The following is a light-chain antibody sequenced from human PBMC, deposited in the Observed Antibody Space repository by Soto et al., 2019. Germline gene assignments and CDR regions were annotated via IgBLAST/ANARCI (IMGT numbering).Light chain of an antibody. CDR1: QSVSSY. J-gene: IGKJ4*01. V-gene: IGKV3-20*01. CDR3: QQYGSSLT. Sequence: EFVLTQSPDTLSLSPGETATLSCRASQSVSSYLAWYQQKPGQAPRLLIYGASSRATGIPDRFSGSGSGTDFTLTISRLEPEDFAVYYCQQYGSSLTFGGGTKVDIK. CDR2: GAS.